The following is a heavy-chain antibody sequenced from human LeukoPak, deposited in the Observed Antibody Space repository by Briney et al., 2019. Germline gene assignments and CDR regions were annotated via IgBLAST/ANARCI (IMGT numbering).Heavy chain of an antibody. CDR1: LFTLSNYS. J-gene: IGHJ4*02. CDR3: TRMVTTLRD. CDR2: IYPDGSST. V-gene: IGHV3-74*01. D-gene: IGHD4-17*01. Sequence: GGSLRLSCAVSLFTLSNYSMQSVCQAPGKGLGWGSRIYPDGSSTIYADSAKGRFTISRDNAKNTLYLQMNSLRVEDTAVYYCTRMVTTLRDWGQGTLVTVSS.